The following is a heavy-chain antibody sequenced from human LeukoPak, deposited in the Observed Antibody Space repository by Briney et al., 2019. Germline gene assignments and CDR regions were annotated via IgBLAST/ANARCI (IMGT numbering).Heavy chain of an antibody. CDR1: GFTVSSNY. J-gene: IGHJ4*02. D-gene: IGHD6-19*01. CDR2: ISWNSGSI. V-gene: IGHV3-9*01. CDR3: AKDTARSSGWTPADFDY. Sequence: PGGSLRLSCAASGFTVSSNYMSWVRQAPGKGLEWVSGISWNSGSIGYADSVKGRFTISRDNAKNSLYLQMNSLRAEDTALYYCAKDTARSSGWTPADFDYWGQGTLVTVSS.